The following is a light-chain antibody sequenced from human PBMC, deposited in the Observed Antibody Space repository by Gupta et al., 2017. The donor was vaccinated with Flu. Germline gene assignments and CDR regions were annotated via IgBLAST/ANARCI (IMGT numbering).Light chain of an antibody. CDR3: HQYHTIPWT. Sequence: LGERATINCKSSQSVLYIPNKRNYLAWYQQKAGHPPKVLISWASTRESGVPDRFSGSGSGRAVTLPIISLQAEDVAVYYCHQYHTIPWTFGQGTRVEIK. CDR1: QSVLYIPNKRNY. J-gene: IGKJ1*01. CDR2: WAS. V-gene: IGKV4-1*01.